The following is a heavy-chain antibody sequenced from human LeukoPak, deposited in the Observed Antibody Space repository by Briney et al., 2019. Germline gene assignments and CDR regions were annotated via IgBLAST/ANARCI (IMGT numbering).Heavy chain of an antibody. Sequence: PGGSLRLSCAASGFTFSRYYMSWVRQAPGKGLEWVAKIKEDGSEKYYVDSVEGRFTISRDNANNALYLEMNSLRPEDTAVYYCAREGLTCHCGVDWGQGTLVTVS. CDR3: AREGLTCHCGVD. J-gene: IGHJ4*02. V-gene: IGHV3-7*01. D-gene: IGHD2-21*01. CDR1: GFTFSRYY. CDR2: IKEDGSEK.